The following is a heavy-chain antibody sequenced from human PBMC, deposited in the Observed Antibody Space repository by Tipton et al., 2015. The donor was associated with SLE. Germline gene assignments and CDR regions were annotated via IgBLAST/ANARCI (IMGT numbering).Heavy chain of an antibody. CDR1: GGSFSDYY. D-gene: IGHD3-9*01. V-gene: IGHV4-34*01. Sequence: TLSLTCTVSGGSFSDYYWSWIRQPPRKGLEWIGEINHSGSTNYNPSLKSRVTMSVDTSKNQFSLKLTSVTAVDTAVYYCARGYSGYFYGYGAFTIWGQGTMVTVSS. CDR3: ARGYSGYFYGYGAFTI. J-gene: IGHJ3*02. CDR2: INHSGST.